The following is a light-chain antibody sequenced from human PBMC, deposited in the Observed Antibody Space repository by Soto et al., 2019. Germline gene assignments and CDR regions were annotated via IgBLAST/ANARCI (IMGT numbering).Light chain of an antibody. J-gene: IGKJ1*01. Sequence: EIVLTQSPGTLSLSPGERATLSCRASQSVSSSYLAWYQQKPGQAPRLLIYGASNRATGIPDRFSGSGSGTDFTLTISRLEPEDFAVYYCQQYLRQPTTFGQGTKV. CDR2: GAS. CDR3: QQYLRQPTT. V-gene: IGKV3-20*01. CDR1: QSVSSSY.